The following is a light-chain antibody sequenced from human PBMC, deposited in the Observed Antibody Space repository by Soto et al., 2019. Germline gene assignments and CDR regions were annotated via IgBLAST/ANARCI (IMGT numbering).Light chain of an antibody. CDR3: QQYNSYSET. J-gene: IGKJ1*01. Sequence: DIQLTQSPSSLSSSVGDRVTITCRASQSISTWLAWYQQKSGKAPKLLIYEASTLGSGVPSRLSGSGSGTEFTLTISSLQPDDFATYYCQQYNSYSETFGQGTKVDI. V-gene: IGKV1-5*03. CDR1: QSISTW. CDR2: EAS.